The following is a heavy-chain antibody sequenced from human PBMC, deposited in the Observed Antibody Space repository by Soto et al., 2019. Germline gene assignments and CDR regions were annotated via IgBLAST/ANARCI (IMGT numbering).Heavy chain of an antibody. CDR1: GFTFSSYW. J-gene: IGHJ6*03. CDR2: IKQDGSEK. V-gene: IGHV3-7*03. Sequence: GGSLRLSCAASGFTFSSYWMSWVRQAPGKGLEWVANIKQDGSEKYYVDSVKGRFTISRDNAKNSLYLQMNSLRPEDTGVNYCDRDLNYSLWFGKLFYYYYYMDVWGKGTTVTVSS. D-gene: IGHD3-10*01. CDR3: DRDLNYSLWFGKLFYYYYYMDV.